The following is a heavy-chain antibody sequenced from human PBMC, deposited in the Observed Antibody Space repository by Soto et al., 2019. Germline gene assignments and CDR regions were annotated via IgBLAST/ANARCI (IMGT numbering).Heavy chain of an antibody. CDR1: GGSISSGDYY. Sequence: QVQLQESGPGLVKPSQTLSLTCTVSGGSISSGDYYWSWIRQPPGKGLEWIGYIYYSGSTYYNPSLKSRVTISVDTSKHQFSLKLSSVTAADTAVYYCARGYCSGGSCYRGLLNDAFDIWGQGTMVTVSS. J-gene: IGHJ3*02. D-gene: IGHD2-15*01. CDR2: IYYSGST. CDR3: ARGYCSGGSCYRGLLNDAFDI. V-gene: IGHV4-30-4*01.